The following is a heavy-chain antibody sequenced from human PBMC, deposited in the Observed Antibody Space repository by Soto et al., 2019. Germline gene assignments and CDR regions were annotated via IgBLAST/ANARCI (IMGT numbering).Heavy chain of an antibody. V-gene: IGHV1-69*01. J-gene: IGHJ6*02. Sequence: VSCQASGGTFSSYAISWVRQAPGQGLEWMGGIIPIFGTANYAQKFQGRVTITADESTSTAYMELSSLRSEDTAVYYCARDSGSYYYYYGMDVWGQGTTVTVS. CDR2: IIPIFGTA. CDR3: ARDSGSYYYYYGMDV. CDR1: GGTFSSYA. D-gene: IGHD1-26*01.